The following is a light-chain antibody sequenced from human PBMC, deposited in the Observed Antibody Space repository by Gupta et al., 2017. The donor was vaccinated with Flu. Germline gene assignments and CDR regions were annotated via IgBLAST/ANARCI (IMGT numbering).Light chain of an antibody. J-gene: IGKJ2*01. CDR3: QQYGRSYT. Sequence: VLTQSPGTLSLCPGERATLSCRATQTVSSTYLAWYQQKPGQAPRPLTYGTSNRATGIPDRFSGSGSGTDFTLTISRLEPEDFAVYYCQQYGRSYTFGQGTKLEIK. CDR1: QTVSSTY. CDR2: GTS. V-gene: IGKV3-20*01.